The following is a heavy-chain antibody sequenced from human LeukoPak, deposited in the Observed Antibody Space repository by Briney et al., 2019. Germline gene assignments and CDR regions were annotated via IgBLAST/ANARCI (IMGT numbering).Heavy chain of an antibody. Sequence: PSETLSLTCTVSGGSISSYYWSWIRQPPGKGLEWIGYIYYSGSTNYNPSLKSRVTISVDTSKNQFSLKLSSVTAADTAVYYCARGRDCNGGSCFSGLDYWGQGTLVTVSS. CDR2: IYYSGST. J-gene: IGHJ4*02. D-gene: IGHD2-15*01. CDR1: GGSISSYY. V-gene: IGHV4-59*01. CDR3: ARGRDCNGGSCFSGLDY.